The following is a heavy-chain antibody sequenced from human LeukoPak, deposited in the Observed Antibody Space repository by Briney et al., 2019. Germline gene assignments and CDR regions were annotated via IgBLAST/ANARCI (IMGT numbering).Heavy chain of an antibody. V-gene: IGHV3-23*01. CDR1: GFAFSSYA. Sequence: GGSLRLSCAASGFAFSSYAMSWVRQAPGKGLEWVSSISISGASTYYADSVKGRFTISRDNSKNTMFLQMNGLRAEDSAVYYCYCSGGTYCSFVNWGQGTLVTVSS. CDR2: ISISGAST. D-gene: IGHD2-15*01. CDR3: YCSGGTYCSFVN. J-gene: IGHJ4*02.